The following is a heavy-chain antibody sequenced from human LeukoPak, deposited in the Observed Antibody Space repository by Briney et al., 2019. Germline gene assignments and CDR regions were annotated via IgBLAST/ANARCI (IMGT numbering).Heavy chain of an antibody. CDR3: ARLDDITF. J-gene: IGHJ4*02. CDR1: GYTFTNDW. D-gene: IGHD3-9*01. CDR2: IWPGDSDT. V-gene: IGHV5-51*01. Sequence: GESLKISCKGSGYTFTNDWIAWVRQMPGKGLQWMGSIWPGDSDTRYSPSFQGQVTISADTSTGPAYLQWPGLKASDTAIYYCARLDDITFWGQGTLVTASS.